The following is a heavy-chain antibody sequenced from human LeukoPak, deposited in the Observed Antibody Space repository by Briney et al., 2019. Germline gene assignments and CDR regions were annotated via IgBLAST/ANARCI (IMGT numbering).Heavy chain of an antibody. D-gene: IGHD3-3*01. J-gene: IGHJ6*03. Sequence: SETLSLTCAVSGYSISSGYYWGWIRQPPGKGLEWIGSIYHRGSAYYNPSLKSRVTISVDTFKNQFSLNLSSVTAADTAVYYCARGFLYYDFWSGYYTPNMDVWGKGTTVTVSS. CDR2: IYHRGSA. V-gene: IGHV4-38-2*01. CDR3: ARGFLYYDFWSGYYTPNMDV. CDR1: GYSISSGYY.